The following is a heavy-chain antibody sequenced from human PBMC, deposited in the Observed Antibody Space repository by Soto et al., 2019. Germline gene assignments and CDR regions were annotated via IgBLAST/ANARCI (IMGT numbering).Heavy chain of an antibody. D-gene: IGHD3-16*02. Sequence: QVQLQESGPGLVKPSQTLSLTCSLSGGSINSDEFYWTWIRQSPGKGLEWIGYLYSSGRTHYNPSLKSRINISLDTSNNLLSLRLSSVTAADTAVYYCARMGLHLGELSRNWFDPWGRGTLVTVSS. CDR2: LYSSGRT. J-gene: IGHJ5*02. CDR1: GGSINSDEFY. V-gene: IGHV4-31*03. CDR3: ARMGLHLGELSRNWFDP.